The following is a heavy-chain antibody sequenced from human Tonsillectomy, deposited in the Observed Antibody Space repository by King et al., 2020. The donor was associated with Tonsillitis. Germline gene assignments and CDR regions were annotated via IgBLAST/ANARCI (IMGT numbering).Heavy chain of an antibody. V-gene: IGHV3-23*04. Sequence: VQLVESGGGLVQPGGSLRLSCAASGFTFSSYAMSWVRQAQGKGLEWGSAISGSGGSTYYADSVKGRFTISRDNSKNTLYLQMNSLRAEESAVYYCAKDLGWELRGSHIHWGQGTLVTVSS. J-gene: IGHJ4*02. CDR2: ISGSGGST. CDR1: GFTFSSYA. D-gene: IGHD1-26*01. CDR3: AKDLGWELRGSHIH.